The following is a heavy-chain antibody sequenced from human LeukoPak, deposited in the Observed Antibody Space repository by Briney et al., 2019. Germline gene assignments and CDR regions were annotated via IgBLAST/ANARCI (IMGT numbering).Heavy chain of an antibody. CDR1: GGSISSGNYY. CDR3: ARHFYGTAYRNYYFYYMDV. V-gene: IGHV4-39*01. Sequence: SSGTLSLTCTVSGGSISSGNYYWGWIRQPPGQGLEWIGAIHDSGSTDYYPSLKSRVTISVDTSKTQFSLKLTSVTAADTAVYFCARHFYGTAYRNYYFYYMDVWGKGTTVTVSS. J-gene: IGHJ6*03. CDR2: IHDSGST. D-gene: IGHD3/OR15-3a*01.